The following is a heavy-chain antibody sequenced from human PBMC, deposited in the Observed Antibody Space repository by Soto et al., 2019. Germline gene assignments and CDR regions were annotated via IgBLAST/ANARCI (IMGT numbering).Heavy chain of an antibody. CDR1: GFTFGSFT. D-gene: IGHD3-16*01. J-gene: IGHJ4*02. CDR3: ARDGLTFGGD. CDR2: ISSSSAYI. V-gene: IGHV3-21*06. Sequence: EVHLVEAGGGLVKPGESLTLSCAASGFTFGSFTLNWVRPAPGKGLEWVSSISSSSAYIYYAESVKGRFTISRDNARSTLYLQMNSLRLDDTAVYFCARDGLTFGGDWGQGTLVAVSS.